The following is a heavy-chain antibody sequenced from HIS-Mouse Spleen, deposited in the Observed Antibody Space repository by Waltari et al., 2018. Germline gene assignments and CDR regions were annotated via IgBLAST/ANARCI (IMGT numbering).Heavy chain of an antibody. J-gene: IGHJ4*02. CDR3: ARYRLNPASSSSWYFDY. CDR1: CGSFSGYY. D-gene: IGHD6-13*01. Sequence: QVQLQQWGAGLLKPSETLSLTCAVYCGSFSGYYWSWIRQPPGKGLEWIGEINHSGSTNYNPSLKSRVTISVDTSKNQFSLKLSSVTAADTAVYYCARYRLNPASSSSWYFDYWGQGTLVTVSS. V-gene: IGHV4-34*01. CDR2: INHSGST.